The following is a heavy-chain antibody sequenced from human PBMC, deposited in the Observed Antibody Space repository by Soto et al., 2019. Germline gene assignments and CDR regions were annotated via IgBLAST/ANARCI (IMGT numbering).Heavy chain of an antibody. CDR2: IYYSGST. CDR3: ASSISAYYYGSGSYYNSLSTNYFLDY. D-gene: IGHD3-10*01. J-gene: IGHJ4*02. CDR1: GGSISSYY. V-gene: IGHV4-59*01. Sequence: PSETLSLTCTVSGGSISSYYWGWIRQPPGKGLEWIGYIYYSGSTNYNPSLKSRVSISLDTSKNQFSLKLSSVTAADTAVYYCASSISAYYYGSGSYYNSLSTNYFLDYWGQGTLVTVSS.